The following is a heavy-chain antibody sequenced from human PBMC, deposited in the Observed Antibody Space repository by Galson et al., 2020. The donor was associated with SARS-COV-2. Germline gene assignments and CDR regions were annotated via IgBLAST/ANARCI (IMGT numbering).Heavy chain of an antibody. J-gene: IGHJ1*01. D-gene: IGHD2-15*01. CDR2: IFPGDSNT. CDR3: ARLPSYGGSPAEYFQH. V-gene: IGHV5-51*01. CDR1: GYSFNNYW. Sequence: GAYPQIPCQSSGYSFNNYWTAWVRQMPGKGLEWMGLIFPGDSNTRYSPPSQGQVTIPADKSISTAYLQWSSLKASDPAMYYCARLPSYGGSPAEYFQHWGQGTLVTVSS.